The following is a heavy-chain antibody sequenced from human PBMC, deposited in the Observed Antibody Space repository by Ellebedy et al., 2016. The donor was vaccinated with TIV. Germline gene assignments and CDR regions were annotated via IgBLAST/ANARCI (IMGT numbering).Heavy chain of an antibody. CDR1: GYTFTTYA. CDR3: AREAIAAAKIQPNLEY. CDR2: INTGNGNT. D-gene: IGHD6-13*01. Sequence: AASVKVSCKASGYTFTTYAMHWVRQAPGQGLEWMGRINTGNGNTKYSPKFQGRVTITRETSASTAFMELSSLRSADTAGYFCAREAIAAAKIQPNLEYWGQGTLVTVSS. V-gene: IGHV1-3*04. J-gene: IGHJ4*02.